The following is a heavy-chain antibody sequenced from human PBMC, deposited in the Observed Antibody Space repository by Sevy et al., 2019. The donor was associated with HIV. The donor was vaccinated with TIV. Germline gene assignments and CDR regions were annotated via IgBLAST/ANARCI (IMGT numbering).Heavy chain of an antibody. Sequence: SETLSLTCAVYGGSFSGYYWSWIRQPPGKWLEWIGEINHSGSTNYNPSLKSRVTISVDTSKNQFSLKLSSVTAADTAVYYCARHCGSTSCSHAFDIWGQGRMVTVSS. CDR1: GGSFSGYY. J-gene: IGHJ3*02. V-gene: IGHV4-34*01. CDR2: INHSGST. D-gene: IGHD2-2*01. CDR3: ARHCGSTSCSHAFDI.